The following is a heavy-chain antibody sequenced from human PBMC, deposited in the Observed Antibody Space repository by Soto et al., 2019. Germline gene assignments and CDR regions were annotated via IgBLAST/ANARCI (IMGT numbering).Heavy chain of an antibody. CDR3: VRPWRY. CDR1: GYSFSNFD. V-gene: IGHV1-8*02. J-gene: IGHJ4*02. D-gene: IGHD3-3*01. CDR2: MSPKNGDV. Sequence: QVRLVQSGTEVKKPGASVKVSCMVSGYSFSNFDINWVRQATGQGLEWMGWMSPKNGDVGYAQKFQGRVTMTSNNTINTAYMERNKLRPEDTAVYYCVRPWRYWGQGSPVTV.